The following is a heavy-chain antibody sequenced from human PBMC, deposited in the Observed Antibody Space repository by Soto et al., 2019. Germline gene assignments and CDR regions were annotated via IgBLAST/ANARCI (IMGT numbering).Heavy chain of an antibody. J-gene: IGHJ6*02. CDR3: ARDLRIVVLYGMDV. V-gene: IGHV3-30*03. CDR2: MSFDGNSK. D-gene: IGHD3-22*01. Sequence: PGGSLRLSCAASGFTFSSFGMHWVRQAPGKGLEWVAVMSFDGNSKYYADSTKGRFTISRDNAKNTLYLEMNSLRAEDTAVYYCARDLRIVVLYGMDVWGQGTTVTVSS. CDR1: GFTFSSFG.